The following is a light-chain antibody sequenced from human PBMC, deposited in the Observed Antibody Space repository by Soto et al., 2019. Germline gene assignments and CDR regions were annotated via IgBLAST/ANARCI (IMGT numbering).Light chain of an antibody. CDR3: AAWDDSLSGLYV. J-gene: IGLJ1*01. CDR1: SSNIGSNY. Sequence: QSVLTQPTSASGTPGQRVAISCSGSSSNIGSNYVCWYQQLPGTAPKLLIYRSNQRPSGVPDRFSASKSGTSASLAISGLRSEDEADYYCAAWDDSLSGLYVFGTGTKLTVL. CDR2: RSN. V-gene: IGLV1-47*01.